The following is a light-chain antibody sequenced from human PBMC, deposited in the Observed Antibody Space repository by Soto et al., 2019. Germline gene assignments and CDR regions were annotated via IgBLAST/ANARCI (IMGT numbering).Light chain of an antibody. CDR3: QQYNSYSLLT. Sequence: DIQMTQSPSTLSASVGDRVTITCRASQSISSWLAWYQQKPGKAPKLLIYKASSLESGVPSRFSGSGSGTEFTLTISSLQPDDFATYYCQQYNSYSLLTFGGGTQVEIK. CDR2: KAS. J-gene: IGKJ4*01. CDR1: QSISSW. V-gene: IGKV1-5*03.